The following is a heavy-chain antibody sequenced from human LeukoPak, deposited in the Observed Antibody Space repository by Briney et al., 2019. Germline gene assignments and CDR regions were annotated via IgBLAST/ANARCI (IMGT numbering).Heavy chain of an antibody. J-gene: IGHJ6*03. D-gene: IGHD6-13*01. V-gene: IGHV3-15*01. CDR3: TTVLGAAATYYYYYYTDV. Sequence: PGGSLRLSCAASGFTFSNAWMSWVRQAPGKGLEWVGRIKSKTDGGTTDYAAPVKGRFTISRDDTKNTLYLQMNSLKTEDTAVYYCTTVLGAAATYYYYYYTDVWGKGTTVTVSS. CDR1: GFTFSNAW. CDR2: IKSKTDGGTT.